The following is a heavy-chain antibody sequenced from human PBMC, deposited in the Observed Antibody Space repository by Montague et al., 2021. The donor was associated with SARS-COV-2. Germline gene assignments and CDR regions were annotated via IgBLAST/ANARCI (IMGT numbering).Heavy chain of an antibody. Sequence: SETLSLTCSVSGGPISRSSYYWGWIRQPPGKGLEWIGEINHSGSTNYNPSLKSRVTMSVDTSKNQFSLKLSSVTAADTAVYYCARGARQGYGFRLGSFDSWGQGTLVTVSS. CDR1: GGPISRSSYY. J-gene: IGHJ4*02. CDR3: ARGARQGYGFRLGSFDS. CDR2: INHSGST. D-gene: IGHD3-10*01. V-gene: IGHV4-39*07.